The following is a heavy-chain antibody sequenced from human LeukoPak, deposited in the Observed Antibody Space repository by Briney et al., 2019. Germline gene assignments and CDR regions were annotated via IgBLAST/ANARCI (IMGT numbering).Heavy chain of an antibody. Sequence: SETLSLTCAVYGGSFSGYYWSWIRQPPGKGLEWIGEINHSGSTNYNPSLKSRVTISVDTSKNQFSLKLSSVTAADTAVYYCARMHGLLWFRELLLGRYFDYWGQGTLVTVSS. CDR1: GGSFSGYY. D-gene: IGHD3-10*01. CDR2: INHSGST. CDR3: ARMHGLLWFRELLLGRYFDY. J-gene: IGHJ4*02. V-gene: IGHV4-34*01.